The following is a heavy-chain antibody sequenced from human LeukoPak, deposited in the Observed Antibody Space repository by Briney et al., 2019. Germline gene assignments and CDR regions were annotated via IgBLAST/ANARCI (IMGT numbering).Heavy chain of an antibody. V-gene: IGHV3-74*01. Sequence: GGSLRLSCAASGFTFSSYWMHWVRQAPGKGLVWVSRINSDGSSTSYADSVKGRFTISRDNAKKSLYLQMNSLRAEDTAVYYCARESRGYDILTGKYHRGYYSYYMDVWGKGATVTVSS. CDR1: GFTFSSYW. CDR3: ARESRGYDILTGKYHRGYYSYYMDV. CDR2: INSDGSST. J-gene: IGHJ6*03. D-gene: IGHD3-9*01.